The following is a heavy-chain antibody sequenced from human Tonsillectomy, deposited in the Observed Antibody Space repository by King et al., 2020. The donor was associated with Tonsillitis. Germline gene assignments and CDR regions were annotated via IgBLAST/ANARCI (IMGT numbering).Heavy chain of an antibody. CDR3: AAAYCSGGSCYSHYYYAMDV. Sequence: VQLVESGGGLVQPGRSLRLSCAASGITFDDYAMHWVRQAPGKGLEWVSGISWNSGSIGYADSVKGRFTISRDNAKNSLYLQMNSLRAEDTALYYCAAAYCSGGSCYSHYYYAMDVWGQGTTVTVSS. CDR2: ISWNSGSI. CDR1: GITFDDYA. D-gene: IGHD2-15*01. V-gene: IGHV3-9*01. J-gene: IGHJ6*02.